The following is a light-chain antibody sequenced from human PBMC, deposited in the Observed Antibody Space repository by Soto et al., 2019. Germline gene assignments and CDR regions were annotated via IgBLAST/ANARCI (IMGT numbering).Light chain of an antibody. V-gene: IGKV1-39*01. J-gene: IGKJ1*01. CDR1: QPIGTS. CDR3: QQGYNTFWT. CDR2: AAT. Sequence: DIQMTQSPYSLSAYVGDSVTVTCRASQPIGTSLHWYQQKAGKAPKVLISAATKLQSGVPSRFSGSGSGTDFTLTISNLQPEDSATYYCQQGYNTFWTFGRGTKVDIK.